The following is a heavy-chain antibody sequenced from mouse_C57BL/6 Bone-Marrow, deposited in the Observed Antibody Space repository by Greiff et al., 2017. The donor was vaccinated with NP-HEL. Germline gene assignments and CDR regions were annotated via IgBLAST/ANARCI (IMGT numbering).Heavy chain of an antibody. J-gene: IGHJ4*01. CDR1: GFNIKDYY. CDR2: IHPSDSDT. Sequence: EVQLQQSGAELVKPGASVKLSCTASGFNIKDYYMHWVKQRTEQGLEWIGRIHPSDSDTNYNQKFKGKATLTVDKSSSTAYMQLSSLTSEDSAVYYCATHYDGYLYYAMDYWGQGTSVTVSS. D-gene: IGHD2-3*01. CDR3: ATHYDGYLYYAMDY. V-gene: IGHV14-1*01.